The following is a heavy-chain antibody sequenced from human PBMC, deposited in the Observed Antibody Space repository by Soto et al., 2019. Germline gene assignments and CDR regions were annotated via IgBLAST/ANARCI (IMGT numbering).Heavy chain of an antibody. D-gene: IGHD6-13*01. V-gene: IGHV3-21*01. Sequence: EVQLVESGGGLVKPGGSLRLSCAASGFTFSSYSMNWVRQAPGKGLEWVSSISSSSSYIYYADSVKGRFTISRDNAKNSLYLQINSLRAEDTAVYYCARGWGLKQQRVQSGYFEFWGQGTLVTVFS. J-gene: IGHJ4*02. CDR1: GFTFSSYS. CDR3: ARGWGLKQQRVQSGYFEF. CDR2: ISSSSSYI.